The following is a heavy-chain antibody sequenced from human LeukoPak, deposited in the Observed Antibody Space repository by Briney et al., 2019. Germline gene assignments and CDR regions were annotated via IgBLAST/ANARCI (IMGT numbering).Heavy chain of an antibody. J-gene: IGHJ4*02. CDR3: ASHRSWELPLFDY. Sequence: SETLSLTCTVSGGSISSYYWSWIRQPPGKGLEWIGSIYHSGSTYYNPSLKSRVTISVDTSKNQFSLKLSSVTAADTAVYYCASHRSWELPLFDYWGQGTLVTVSS. D-gene: IGHD1-26*01. V-gene: IGHV4-59*08. CDR1: GGSISSYY. CDR2: IYHSGST.